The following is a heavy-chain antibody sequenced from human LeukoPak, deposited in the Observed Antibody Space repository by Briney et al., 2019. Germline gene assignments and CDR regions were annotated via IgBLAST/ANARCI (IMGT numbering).Heavy chain of an antibody. CDR2: IYYSGST. J-gene: IGHJ4*02. D-gene: IGHD2-2*01. V-gene: IGHV4-39*01. CDR3: ARQGGQLLLIDY. CDR1: GGSISSSSYY. Sequence: SETLSLTCTVSGGSISSSSYYWGWIRQPPGKGLEWIGSIYYSGSTYYNLSLKSRVTISVDTSKNQFSLKLSSVTAADTAVYYCARQGGQLLLIDYWGQGTLVTVSS.